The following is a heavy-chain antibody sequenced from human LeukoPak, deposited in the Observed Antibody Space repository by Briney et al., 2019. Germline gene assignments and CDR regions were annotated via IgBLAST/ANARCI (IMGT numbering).Heavy chain of an antibody. D-gene: IGHD4-17*01. V-gene: IGHV3-7*03. CDR1: GINFRAYW. Sequence: PGGSLRLSCTASGINFRAYWMSWVRQAPGKGLEWVAKINQDGGEKYYGDPVKGRVTISRDNAKNSLYLQMNSLRAEDTAVYYCAREMSYGDCFDYWGQGTLVTVSS. CDR2: INQDGGEK. CDR3: AREMSYGDCFDY. J-gene: IGHJ4*02.